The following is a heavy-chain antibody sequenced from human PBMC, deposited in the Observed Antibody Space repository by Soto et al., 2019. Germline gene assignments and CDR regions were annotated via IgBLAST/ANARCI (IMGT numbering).Heavy chain of an antibody. Sequence: GGSLRLSCAASGFTFSSYAMSWVRQAPGKGLEWVSAISGSGGSTYYADSVKGRFTISRDNSKNTLYLQMNSLRAEDTTVYYCARSDYGDYEGYFDYWGQGTLVTVSS. CDR1: GFTFSSYA. D-gene: IGHD4-17*01. CDR2: ISGSGGST. CDR3: ARSDYGDYEGYFDY. J-gene: IGHJ4*02. V-gene: IGHV3-23*01.